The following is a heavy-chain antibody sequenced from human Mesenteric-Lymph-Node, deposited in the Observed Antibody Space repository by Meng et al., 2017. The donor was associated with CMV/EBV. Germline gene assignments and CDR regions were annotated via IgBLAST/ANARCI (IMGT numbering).Heavy chain of an antibody. V-gene: IGHV3-74*01. CDR1: LYTSTCYW. D-gene: IGHD5-24*01. CDR3: IKDLVRKRDY. J-gene: IGHJ4*02. Sequence: DVHLVVHGGRLVPTGRYLGPSGKVSLYTSTCYWMRCYRQGPGQGPVWVFGMNTVRSITSYVDFVEGRFTISIYNTKNTLYLQMSNLRADDSSVYYCIKDLVRKRDYWGQGTLVTVSS. CDR2: MNTVRSIT.